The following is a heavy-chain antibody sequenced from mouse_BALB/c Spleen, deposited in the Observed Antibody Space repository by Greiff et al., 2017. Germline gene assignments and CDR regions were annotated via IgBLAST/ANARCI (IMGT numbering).Heavy chain of an antibody. CDR3: ARSGSTMINPFAY. CDR1: GYAFTNYL. Sequence: QVQLKQSGAELVRPGTSVKVSCKASGYAFTNYLIEWVKQRPGQGLEWIGVINPGSGGTNYNEKFKGKATLTADKSSSTAYMQLSSLTSDDSAVYFCARSGSTMINPFAYWGQGTLVTVSA. CDR2: INPGSGGT. J-gene: IGHJ3*01. D-gene: IGHD2-4*01. V-gene: IGHV1-54*01.